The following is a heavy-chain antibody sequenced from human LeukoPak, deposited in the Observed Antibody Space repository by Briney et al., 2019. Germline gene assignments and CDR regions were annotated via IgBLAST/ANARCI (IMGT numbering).Heavy chain of an antibody. CDR2: ISSSSSYI. D-gene: IGHD4-17*01. CDR1: GFTFSSNA. CDR3: ARGHTAVTRHFDF. Sequence: PGGSLRLSCAASGFTFSSNAMHWVRQAPGKGLEWVSSISSSSSYIYYADSVKGRFTISRDNAKNSLFLHMNSLRGEDTAVYYCARGHTAVTRHFDFWGQGTLVTVSS. J-gene: IGHJ4*02. V-gene: IGHV3-21*01.